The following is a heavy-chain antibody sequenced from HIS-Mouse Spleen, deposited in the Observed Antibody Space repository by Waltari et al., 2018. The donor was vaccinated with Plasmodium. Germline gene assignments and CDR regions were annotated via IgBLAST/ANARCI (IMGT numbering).Heavy chain of an antibody. Sequence: ELQLLVSGGDLVQPGGSLILSCSAYGFTFSRSAMHWFRQGTGKGREWVSAMCAAGYTEYPGSVQCRFTISRENAKNSLYLQINSLRAGDTAMYDCARGPTYRSSYYFDDWRQGTLVTVSS. V-gene: IGHV3-13*04. D-gene: IGHD6-6*01. CDR3: ARGPTYRSSYYFDD. J-gene: IGHJ4*02. CDR1: GFTFSRSA. CDR2: MCAAGYT.